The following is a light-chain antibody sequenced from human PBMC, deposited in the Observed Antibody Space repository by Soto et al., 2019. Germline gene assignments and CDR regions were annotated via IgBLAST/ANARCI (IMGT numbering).Light chain of an antibody. Sequence: DIQLTQSPSFLSASAGDRVTVSCRASQAISDSLAWIQQKAGKVPQLLVYPASTLQDGGPSRFSGSGSGTYFTHTINNLQAGDFATYYCHPLRTFPVSFGPGTKLDIK. V-gene: IGKV1-9*01. CDR1: QAISDS. CDR3: HPLRTFPVS. J-gene: IGKJ2*03. CDR2: PAS.